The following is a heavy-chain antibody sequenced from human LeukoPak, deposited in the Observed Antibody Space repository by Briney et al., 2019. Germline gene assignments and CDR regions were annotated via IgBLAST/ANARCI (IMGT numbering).Heavy chain of an antibody. J-gene: IGHJ4*02. CDR3: AKGGRIAARHIDY. D-gene: IGHD6-6*01. CDR1: GFTFSSYG. Sequence: GGSLRLSCAASGFTFSSYGMHWVRQAPGKGLEWVAVISYDGSNKYYADSVKGRFTISRDNSKNTPYLQMNSLRAEDTAVYYCAKGGRIAARHIDYWGQGTLVTVSS. V-gene: IGHV3-30*18. CDR2: ISYDGSNK.